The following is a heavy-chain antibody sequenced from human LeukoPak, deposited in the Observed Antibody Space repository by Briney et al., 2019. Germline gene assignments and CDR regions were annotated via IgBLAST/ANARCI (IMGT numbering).Heavy chain of an antibody. CDR1: GFTFSSYA. Sequence: PGGSLRLSCAASGFTFSSYAMHWVRQAPGKGLEWVAVISYDGSNKYYADSVKGRFTISRDNSKNTLYLQMNSLRAEDTAVYYCARDRGGYVWGSYRYFQLGWFDPWGQGTLVTVSS. CDR2: ISYDGSNK. D-gene: IGHD3-16*02. J-gene: IGHJ5*02. CDR3: ARDRGGYVWGSYRYFQLGWFDP. V-gene: IGHV3-30*01.